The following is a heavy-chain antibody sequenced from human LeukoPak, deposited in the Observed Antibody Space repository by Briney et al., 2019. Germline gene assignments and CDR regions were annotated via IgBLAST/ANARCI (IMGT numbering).Heavy chain of an antibody. CDR3: ARDLDDYVWGSYRPGVYWDY. CDR2: IKQDGSEK. D-gene: IGHD3-16*01. J-gene: IGHJ4*02. CDR1: GFTFSSYW. Sequence: PGGSLRLSCAASGFTFSSYWMSWVRQAPGTELEWVANIKQDGSEKYYVDSVRGRFTISRDNAKNSLYLQMNSLRAEDTAVYYCARDLDDYVWGSYRPGVYWDYWGQGTLVTVSS. V-gene: IGHV3-7*01.